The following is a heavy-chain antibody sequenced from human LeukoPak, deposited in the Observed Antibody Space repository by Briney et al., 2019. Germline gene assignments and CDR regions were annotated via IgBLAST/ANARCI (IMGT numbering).Heavy chain of an antibody. CDR3: ARNKNIAAAGTFDY. CDR2: INHSGST. Sequence: SETLSLTCADYGGSFSGYYWSWIRQPPGKGLEWIGEINHSGSTNYNPSLKSRVTISVDTSKNQFSLKLSSVTAADTAVYYSARNKNIAAAGTFDYWGQGTLVTVSS. D-gene: IGHD6-13*01. V-gene: IGHV4-34*01. CDR1: GGSFSGYY. J-gene: IGHJ4*02.